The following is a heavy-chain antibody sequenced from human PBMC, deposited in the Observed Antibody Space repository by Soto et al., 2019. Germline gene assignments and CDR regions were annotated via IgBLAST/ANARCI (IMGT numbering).Heavy chain of an antibody. Sequence: GGSLRLSCAASGFTFSDYYMSWIRQAPGKGLEWVSYISSSGSTIYYADSVKGRFTISRDNAKNSLYLQMNSLRAEDTAVYYCARDQGIAVAGTGAEDAFDIWGQGTMVTVSS. CDR2: ISSSGSTI. CDR1: GFTFSDYY. J-gene: IGHJ3*02. V-gene: IGHV3-11*01. CDR3: ARDQGIAVAGTGAEDAFDI. D-gene: IGHD6-19*01.